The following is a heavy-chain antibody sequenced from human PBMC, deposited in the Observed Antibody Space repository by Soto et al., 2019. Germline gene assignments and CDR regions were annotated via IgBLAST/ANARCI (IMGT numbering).Heavy chain of an antibody. Sequence: QVQLVESGGGLVKPGGSLRLSCAASGFTFSDYYMSWIRQAPGKGLEWVSYISSINIYTNYADSVKGRVTISRDNTKNSLYLQMNRLRAEDTAVYYCATWGNGYYAYFDYWGQGTLVTVSS. J-gene: IGHJ4*02. D-gene: IGHD3-22*01. CDR1: GFTFSDYY. CDR2: ISSINIYT. V-gene: IGHV3-11*06. CDR3: ATWGNGYYAYFDY.